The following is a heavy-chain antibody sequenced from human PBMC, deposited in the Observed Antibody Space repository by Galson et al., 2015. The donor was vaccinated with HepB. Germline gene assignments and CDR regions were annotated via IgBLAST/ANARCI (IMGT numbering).Heavy chain of an antibody. CDR2: IKQDGSEK. J-gene: IGHJ4*02. CDR3: AREGFSSGWYGDY. D-gene: IGHD6-19*01. Sequence: SLRLSCAASGFTFSSYWMSWVRQAPGKGLEWVANIKQDGSEKYYVDSVKGRFTISRDNAKNSLYLQMNSLRAEDTAVYYCAREGFSSGWYGDYWGQGTLGTVSS. CDR1: GFTFSSYW. V-gene: IGHV3-7*03.